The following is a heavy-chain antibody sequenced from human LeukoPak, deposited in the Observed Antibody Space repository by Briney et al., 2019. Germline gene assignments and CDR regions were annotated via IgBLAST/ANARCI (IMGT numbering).Heavy chain of an antibody. J-gene: IGHJ4*02. D-gene: IGHD6-13*01. Sequence: GGALRLSCAASGLTFNTYLIATVRQAPGKGLEWVSRISGGGDTTYYTDSVKGRFTISRDNSKNTLFLQMNSLRAEDTAIYFCATDSNPFDFWGQGTLVTVSS. V-gene: IGHV3-23*01. CDR3: ATDSNPFDF. CDR2: ISGGGDTT. CDR1: GLTFNTYL.